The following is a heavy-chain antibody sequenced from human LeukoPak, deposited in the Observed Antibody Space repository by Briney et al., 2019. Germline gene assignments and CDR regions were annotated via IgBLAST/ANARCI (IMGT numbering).Heavy chain of an antibody. CDR2: IYSGGSTS. J-gene: IGHJ4*02. Sequence: GGSLRLSCAASGFTVSSDYTSWVRQAPGKGLEWVSVIYSGGSTSYYADSVKGRFTISRDNSKNTLYLQMNSLRAEDTAVYYCARGPIVRSSGWFDYWGQGTLVTVSS. D-gene: IGHD6-19*01. CDR1: GFTVSSDY. V-gene: IGHV3-53*01. CDR3: ARGPIVRSSGWFDY.